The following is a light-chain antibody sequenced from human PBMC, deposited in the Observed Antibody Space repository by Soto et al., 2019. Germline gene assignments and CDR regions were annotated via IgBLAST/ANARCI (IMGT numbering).Light chain of an antibody. CDR2: WAS. V-gene: IGKV4-1*01. J-gene: IGKJ2*01. Sequence: DIVMTQSPDSLAVSLGERATINCKSSQSVLHSSNNKNYLAWYQQKPGQPPKLLIYWASTRESGVPDRFSGSGSGTDFTLSISSLQAEDVAVYYCQQYNNWPPRYTFGQGTKLEIK. CDR1: QSVLHSSNNKNY. CDR3: QQYNNWPPRYT.